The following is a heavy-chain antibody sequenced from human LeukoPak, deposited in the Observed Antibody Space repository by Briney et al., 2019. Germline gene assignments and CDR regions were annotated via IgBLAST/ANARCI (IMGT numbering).Heavy chain of an antibody. CDR3: ARGVVVVPAAMGPHFDY. D-gene: IGHD2-2*01. Sequence: PSETLSLTCAVYGGSFSGYCWSWIRQPPGKGLEWIGEINHSGSTNYNPSLKSRVTISVDTSKNQFSLKLSSVTAADTAVYYCARGVVVVPAAMGPHFDYWGQGTLVTVSS. CDR1: GGSFSGYC. CDR2: INHSGST. V-gene: IGHV4-34*01. J-gene: IGHJ4*02.